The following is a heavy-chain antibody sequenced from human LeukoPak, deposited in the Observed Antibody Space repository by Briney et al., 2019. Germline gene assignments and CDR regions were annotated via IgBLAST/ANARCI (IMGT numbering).Heavy chain of an antibody. D-gene: IGHD4-17*01. Sequence: SETLSLTCTVSGGSISSSNYNWGWIRQPPGKGLEWVGSIYYSGSTYYNPSLKSRVTISVDTSKNQFSLKLSSVTAADTAVYYCARPTVTTYAFDIWGQGTMVTVSS. CDR2: IYYSGST. CDR3: ARPTVTTYAFDI. CDR1: GGSISSSNYN. V-gene: IGHV4-39*07. J-gene: IGHJ3*02.